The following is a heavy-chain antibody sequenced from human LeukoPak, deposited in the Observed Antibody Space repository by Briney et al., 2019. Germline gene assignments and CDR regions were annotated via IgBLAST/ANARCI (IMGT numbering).Heavy chain of an antibody. CDR3: ATGASKVTTDFANY. J-gene: IGHJ4*02. CDR1: GYSFTNYW. CDR2: IDPRDSYT. V-gene: IGHV5-10-1*01. Sequence: GESLKISCKASGYSFTNYWISWVRQMPGKGLEWMGRIDPRDSYTKYSPSFEGHVTISVDKSISTAFLQWSSLKASDSAIYFCATGASKVTTDFANYRGQGTQVAVSS. D-gene: IGHD4-17*01.